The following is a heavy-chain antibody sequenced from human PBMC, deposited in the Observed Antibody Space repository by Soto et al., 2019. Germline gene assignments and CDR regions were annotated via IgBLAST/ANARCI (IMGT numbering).Heavy chain of an antibody. J-gene: IGHJ6*02. Sequence: SFKVSCHASDYTFTTYGISWVRQAPGQGRDVMGWISAYNVNTTYTQKLQGRVTMTTDTSTSTAYMELRSLRSDDTAVYYCARDTLDYDILTGYYSYYYYYGMDVWGQGTTVTVSS. CDR3: ARDTLDYDILTGYYSYYYYYGMDV. V-gene: IGHV1-18*04. CDR2: ISAYNVNT. D-gene: IGHD3-9*01. CDR1: DYTFTTYG.